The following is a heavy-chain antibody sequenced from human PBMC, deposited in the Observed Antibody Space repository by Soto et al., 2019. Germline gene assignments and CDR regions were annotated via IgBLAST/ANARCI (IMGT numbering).Heavy chain of an antibody. D-gene: IGHD4-17*01. CDR2: IYHSGST. Sequence: SETLSLTCAVSGGSISSSNWWSWVRQPPGKGMELIGEIYHSGSTNYNPSLKSRVTISVDKSKNQFSLKLSSVTAADTAVYYCARDLKDNYGDYESDYYYGMDVWGQGTTVTVSS. V-gene: IGHV4-4*02. CDR3: ARDLKDNYGDYESDYYYGMDV. CDR1: GGSISSSNW. J-gene: IGHJ6*02.